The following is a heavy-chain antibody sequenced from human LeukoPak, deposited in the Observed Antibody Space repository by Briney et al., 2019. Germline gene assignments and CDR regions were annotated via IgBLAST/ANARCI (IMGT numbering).Heavy chain of an antibody. D-gene: IGHD6-13*01. CDR2: IWYDGSNK. V-gene: IGHV3-33*08. J-gene: IGHJ4*02. Sequence: GGSLRLSCAASGFTFSSYAMTWVRQAPGKGLEWVAVIWYDGSNKYYADSVKGRFTISRDNSKNTLYLQMNSLRAEDTAVYYCARDSSSWSPNFDYWGQGTLVTVSS. CDR3: ARDSSSWSPNFDY. CDR1: GFTFSSYA.